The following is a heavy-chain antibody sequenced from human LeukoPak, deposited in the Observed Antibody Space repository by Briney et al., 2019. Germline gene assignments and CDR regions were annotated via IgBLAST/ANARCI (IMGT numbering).Heavy chain of an antibody. CDR3: AKDFSLLWFGEYSG. CDR1: GFTFTTHA. Sequence: GGSLRLSCAPSGFTFTTHAMNWVRQAPGKGLEWVSAISGSGGSTYYADSVKGRFTISRDNSKNTLYLQMNSRRADDTAVYYCAKDFSLLWFGEYSGWCQGTLVTVSS. CDR2: ISGSGGST. J-gene: IGHJ4*02. D-gene: IGHD3-10*01. V-gene: IGHV3-23*01.